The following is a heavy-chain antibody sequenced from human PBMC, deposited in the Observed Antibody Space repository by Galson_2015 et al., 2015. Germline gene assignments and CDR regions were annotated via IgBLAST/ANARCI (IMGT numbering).Heavy chain of an antibody. Sequence: ETLSLTCAVSGGSINSSNWWSWVRQAPGKGLEWVSAISGSGGSTYYADSVKGRFTISRDNSKNTLYLQMNSLRAEDTAVYYCARVDGWYPDYRGQGTLVTVSS. CDR1: GGSINSSN. J-gene: IGHJ4*02. CDR2: ISGSGGST. CDR3: ARVDGWYPDY. V-gene: IGHV3-23*01. D-gene: IGHD6-19*01.